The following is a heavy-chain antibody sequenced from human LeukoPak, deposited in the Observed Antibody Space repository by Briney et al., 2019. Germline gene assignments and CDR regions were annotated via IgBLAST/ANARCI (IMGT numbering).Heavy chain of an antibody. CDR1: GGTISSDSDY. D-gene: IGHD1-1*01. CDR3: ARGRVSGTTLYFDY. CDR2: IYSGST. V-gene: IGHV4-61*02. Sequence: SQTLSLTCTVSGGTISSDSDYWSWIRQPAGKGLEWIGRIYSGSTDYNPSLRSRLTISVDTSKNQFSLKLSSVTAADTAVYYCARGRVSGTTLYFDYWGQGTLFTVSS. J-gene: IGHJ4*02.